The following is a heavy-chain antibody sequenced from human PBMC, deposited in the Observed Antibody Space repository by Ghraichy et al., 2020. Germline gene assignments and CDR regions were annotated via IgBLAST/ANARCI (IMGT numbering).Heavy chain of an antibody. CDR3: ARGLNSGHYYYYYYMDV. V-gene: IGHV4-59*01. CDR1: GGSISSYY. CDR2: IYYNGNT. Sequence: ESLNISCTFSGGSISSYYWNWIRQPPGRGLEWIGYIYYNGNTNYNPSLKSRVTISKDTSNNQFSLRLSSVTAADTAVYYCARGLNSGHYYYYYYMDVWGKGTTVTVSS. J-gene: IGHJ6*03. D-gene: IGHD1-26*01.